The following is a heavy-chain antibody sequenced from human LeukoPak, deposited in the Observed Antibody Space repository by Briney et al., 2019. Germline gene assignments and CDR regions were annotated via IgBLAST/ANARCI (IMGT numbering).Heavy chain of an antibody. CDR3: ARRDYSGYHPDDY. CDR2: ISDTGGRT. Sequence: GGSLRLSCAVSGITLSNYGMTWVRQAPGKGLEWVAGISDTGGRTNYADSVKGRFTISRDNSKNTLYLQMNSLRAEDTAVYYCARRDYSGYHPDDYWGQGTLVTVSS. CDR1: GITLSNYG. J-gene: IGHJ4*02. D-gene: IGHD5-12*01. V-gene: IGHV3-23*01.